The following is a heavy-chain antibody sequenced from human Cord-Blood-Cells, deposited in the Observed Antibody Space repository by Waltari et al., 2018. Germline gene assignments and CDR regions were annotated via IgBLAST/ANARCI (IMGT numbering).Heavy chain of an antibody. Sequence: QVQLQQWGAGLLKPSETLSLTCAVSGGSFRGYYWRWIRQPPGKGREWIGEINHSGSTNYNPSRKSRVTISVDTSKNQFSLKLSSVTAAYTAVYYCARFHSGWYAFDIWGQGTMVTVSS. CDR2: INHSGST. V-gene: IGHV4-34*01. CDR3: ARFHSGWYAFDI. D-gene: IGHD6-19*01. CDR1: GGSFRGYY. J-gene: IGHJ3*02.